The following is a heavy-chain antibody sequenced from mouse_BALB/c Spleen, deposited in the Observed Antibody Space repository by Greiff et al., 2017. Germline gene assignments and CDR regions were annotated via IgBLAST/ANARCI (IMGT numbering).Heavy chain of an antibody. J-gene: IGHJ2*01. V-gene: IGHV1S22*01. CDR3: TREYCYFDY. CDR1: GYTFTSYW. CDR2: IYPGSGST. D-gene: IGHD2-10*02. Sequence: LQQPRSELVRPGASVKLSCKASGYTFTSYWMHWVKQRPGQGLEWIGNIYPGSGSTNYDEKFKSKATLTVDTSSSTAYMQLSSLTSEDSAVYYCTREYCYFDYWGQGTTLTVSS.